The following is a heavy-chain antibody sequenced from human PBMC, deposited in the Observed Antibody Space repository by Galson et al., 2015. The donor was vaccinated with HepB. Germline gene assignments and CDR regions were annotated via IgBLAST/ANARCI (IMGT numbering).Heavy chain of an antibody. D-gene: IGHD2-21*02. CDR1: GFTFSSFA. V-gene: IGHV3-23*01. CDR2: ISATGDST. Sequence: SLRLSCAASGFTFSSFAMSWVRQAPGKGLEWVSMISATGDSTYYADSVKGRFTIARDNSKNTLSLQMNSLRVDDTALYYCAKDRVSSAYCGADCQTYYSYGLDVWGQGTTVTVSS. J-gene: IGHJ6*02. CDR3: AKDRVSSAYCGADCQTYYSYGLDV.